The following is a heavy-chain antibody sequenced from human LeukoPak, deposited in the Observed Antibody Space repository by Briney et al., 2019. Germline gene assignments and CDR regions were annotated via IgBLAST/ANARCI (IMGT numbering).Heavy chain of an antibody. CDR3: ATRAAARKATNN. D-gene: IGHD6-13*01. CDR2: INHSGST. J-gene: IGHJ4*02. V-gene: IGHV4-34*01. Sequence: SETLSLTCAVYGGSFSGYYWSWIRQPLGKGLEWIGEINHSGSTNYNPSLKSRVTISVDTSKNQFSLKLSSVTAADTAVYYCATRAAARKATNNWGQGTLVTVSP. CDR1: GGSFSGYY.